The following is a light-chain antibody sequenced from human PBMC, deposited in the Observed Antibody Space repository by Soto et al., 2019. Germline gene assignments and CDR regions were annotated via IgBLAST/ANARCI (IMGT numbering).Light chain of an antibody. CDR1: SSDVGAYNY. CDR2: EVS. CDR3: SSYAGTSTV. V-gene: IGLV2-8*01. Sequence: QSVLTQPPSASGSPGQSVTISCTGTSSDVGAYNYVSWYQQHPGKAPKLMIYEVSYRPSGVPDRFSGSKSGNTASLTVSGLQAEDEADYHCSSYAGTSTVFGTGTQVTVL. J-gene: IGLJ1*01.